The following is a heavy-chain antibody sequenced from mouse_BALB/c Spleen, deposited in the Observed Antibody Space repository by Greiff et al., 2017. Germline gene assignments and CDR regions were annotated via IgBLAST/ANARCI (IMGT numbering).Heavy chain of an antibody. CDR2: ISSGGSYT. Sequence: EVKLEESGGDLVKPGGSLKLSCAASGFTFSSYGMSWVRQTPDKRLEWVATISSGGSYTYYPDSVKGRFTISRDNAKNTLYLQMSSLKSEDTAMYYCARSYYRYDYFDYWGQGTTLTVSS. D-gene: IGHD2-14*01. CDR3: ARSYYRYDYFDY. V-gene: IGHV5-6*02. J-gene: IGHJ2*01. CDR1: GFTFSSYG.